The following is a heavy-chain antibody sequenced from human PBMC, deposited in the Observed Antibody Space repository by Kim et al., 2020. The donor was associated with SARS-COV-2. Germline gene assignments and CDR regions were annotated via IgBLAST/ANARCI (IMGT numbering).Heavy chain of an antibody. CDR3: AMPTYRTHYGEWDGMDV. J-gene: IGHJ6*02. V-gene: IGHV1-58*02. CDR2: IVVGSGNT. D-gene: IGHD4-17*01. Sequence: SVKVSCKASGFTFTSSAMQWVRQARGQRLEWIGWIVVGSGNTNYAQKFQERVTITRDMSTSTAYMELSSLRSEDTAVYYCAMPTYRTHYGEWDGMDVWGQGTTVTVSS. CDR1: GFTFTSSA.